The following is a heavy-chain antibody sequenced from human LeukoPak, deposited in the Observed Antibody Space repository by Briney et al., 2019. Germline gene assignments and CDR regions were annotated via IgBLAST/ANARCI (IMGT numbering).Heavy chain of an antibody. V-gene: IGHV4-34*01. CDR1: GGSFSAYY. J-gene: IGHJ2*01. D-gene: IGHD3-10*01. Sequence: PSETLCLTCAVYGGSFSAYYWSGIRQPPGKGLEWIGEINHSGSTSYNPSLKSRVTTSINTSKNQFSLKLSSVTAADTAVFYCARRVWFGESSHWSFELWGRGTLVTGSS. CDR2: INHSGST. CDR3: ARRVWFGESSHWSFEL.